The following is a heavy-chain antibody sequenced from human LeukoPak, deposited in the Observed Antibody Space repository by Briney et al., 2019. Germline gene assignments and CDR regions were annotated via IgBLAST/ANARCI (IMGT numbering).Heavy chain of an antibody. D-gene: IGHD2-15*01. CDR2: ISGSGGST. CDR3: ANHGGGYCSGGSCYPNAFDI. Sequence: GGSLRLSCAASGFTFSSYAMSWVRQAPGKGLEWVSAISGSGGSTYYADSVKGRFTISRDNSKNTLYLQMNSLRAEDTAVYYCANHGGGYCSGGSCYPNAFDIWGQGTMVTVSS. CDR1: GFTFSSYA. J-gene: IGHJ3*02. V-gene: IGHV3-23*01.